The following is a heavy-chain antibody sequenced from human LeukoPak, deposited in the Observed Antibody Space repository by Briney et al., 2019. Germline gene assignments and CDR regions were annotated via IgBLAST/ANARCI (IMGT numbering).Heavy chain of an antibody. Sequence: PGGSLRLSCAASGFTFRLYSMNWVRQAPGKGLEWLSYIRSTDGAIAYADSVKGRFIISRDDAKNSLYLQMNSLRDEDTAVYYCARDRDWAFDYWGQGTLITVSS. CDR1: GFTFRLYS. D-gene: IGHD3-9*01. J-gene: IGHJ4*02. CDR2: IRSTDGAI. V-gene: IGHV3-48*02. CDR3: ARDRDWAFDY.